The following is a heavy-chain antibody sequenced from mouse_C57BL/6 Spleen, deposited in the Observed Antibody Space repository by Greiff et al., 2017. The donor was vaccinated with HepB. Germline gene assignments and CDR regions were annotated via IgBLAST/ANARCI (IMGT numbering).Heavy chain of an antibody. J-gene: IGHJ4*01. CDR3: TRYVREDYYAMDY. V-gene: IGHV1-15*01. CDR1: GYTFTDYE. CDR2: SDPETGGT. Sequence: VQLQQSGAELVRPGASVTLSCKASGYTFTDYEMHWVKQTPVHGLEWIGASDPETGGTAYNQKFKGKAILTADKSSSTAYMELRSLTSEDSAVYYCTRYVREDYYAMDYGGQGTSVTVSS.